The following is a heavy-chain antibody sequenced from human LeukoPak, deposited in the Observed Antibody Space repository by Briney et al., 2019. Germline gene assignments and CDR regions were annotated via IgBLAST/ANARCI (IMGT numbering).Heavy chain of an antibody. D-gene: IGHD3-16*01. CDR3: ARDRSGLGDY. CDR2: INSDGSST. Sequence: GGSLRLSCAASGFTFSSYWMHWVRQAPGKGLVWDSRINSDGSSTSYADSVKGRFTISRDNAKNTLYLQMNSLRAEDTAVYYCARDRSGLGDYWGQGTLVTVSS. J-gene: IGHJ4*02. CDR1: GFTFSSYW. V-gene: IGHV3-74*01.